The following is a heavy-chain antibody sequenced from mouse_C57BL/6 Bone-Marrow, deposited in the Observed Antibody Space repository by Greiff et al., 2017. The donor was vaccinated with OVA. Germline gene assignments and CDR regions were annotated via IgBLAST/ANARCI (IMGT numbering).Heavy chain of an antibody. CDR3: VYYSKRYFDV. CDR2: IYPGSGST. D-gene: IGHD2-5*01. V-gene: IGHV1-55*01. J-gene: IGHJ1*03. Sequence: VKQRPGQGLEWIGDIYPGSGSTNYNEKFKSKATLTVDTSSSTAYMQLSSLTSEDSAVYYCVYYSKRYFDVWGTGTTVTVSS.